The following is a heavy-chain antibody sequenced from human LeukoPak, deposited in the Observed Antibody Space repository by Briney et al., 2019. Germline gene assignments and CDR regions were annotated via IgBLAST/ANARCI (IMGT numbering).Heavy chain of an antibody. CDR1: GFTFSRYA. CDR2: ISGSGGST. CDR3: AKDWEVLLWFGEFSYFDY. J-gene: IGHJ4*02. Sequence: GGSLTLSCAASGFTFSRYAMSWVRQAPGKGLGWVSAISGSGGSTYYADTVKGRFTISRDNYKNTLYLQMNSLRAEDTAVYYCAKDWEVLLWFGEFSYFDYWGQGTLVTVSS. V-gene: IGHV3-23*01. D-gene: IGHD3-10*01.